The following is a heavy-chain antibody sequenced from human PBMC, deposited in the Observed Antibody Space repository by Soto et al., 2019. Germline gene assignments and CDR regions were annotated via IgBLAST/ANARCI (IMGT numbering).Heavy chain of an antibody. Sequence: ASVKVSCKASGFTFTSSAMQWVRQARGQRLAWIGWIVVGSGNTNYAQKFQERVTITRDMSTSTAYMELSILRSEDTAADDCAAGRVGIGLGYDYYFDVWGKGTTVTVSS. CDR2: IVVGSGNT. V-gene: IGHV1-58*02. CDR1: GFTFTSSA. J-gene: IGHJ6*03. CDR3: AAGRVGIGLGYDYYFDV. D-gene: IGHD2-21*01.